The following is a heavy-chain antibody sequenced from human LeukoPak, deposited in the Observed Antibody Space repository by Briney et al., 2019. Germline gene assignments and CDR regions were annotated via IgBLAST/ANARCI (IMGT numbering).Heavy chain of an antibody. V-gene: IGHV3-13*01. D-gene: IGHD2-15*01. CDR3: ARAARYYGSSGAHAFDI. CDR2: IGTAGDT. CDR1: GFTFSTYD. Sequence: TGGSLRLSCAASGFTFSTYDMHWVRQASGQGLEWVSGIGTAGDTHYPGSVKGRFTISRENAKNSLHLQMNSLRAGDTAVYYCARAARYYGSSGAHAFDIWGRGTMVTVS. J-gene: IGHJ3*02.